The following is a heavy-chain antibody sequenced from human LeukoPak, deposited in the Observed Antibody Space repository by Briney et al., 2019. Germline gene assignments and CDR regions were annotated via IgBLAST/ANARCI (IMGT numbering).Heavy chain of an antibody. CDR1: GDSFTSYW. V-gene: IGHV5-51*01. CDR3: ARHHTAMVQSQLDY. D-gene: IGHD5-18*01. CDR2: IYPDASDT. Sequence: GESLKISCKGSGDSFTSYWIGWVRQMPGKGLEWMGIIYPDASDTRYSPSFQGQVTISADKSISTAYLQWSSLKASDTAMYYCARHHTAMVQSQLDYWGQGTLVTVSS. J-gene: IGHJ4*02.